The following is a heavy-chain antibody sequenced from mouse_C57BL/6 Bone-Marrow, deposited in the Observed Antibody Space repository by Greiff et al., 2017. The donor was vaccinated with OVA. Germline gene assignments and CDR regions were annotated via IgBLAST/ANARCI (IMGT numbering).Heavy chain of an antibody. CDR2: SRNKANDYTT. J-gene: IGHJ1*03. CDR1: GFTFSDFY. CDR3: ARECSSYRGYFDV. D-gene: IGHD1-1*01. V-gene: IGHV7-1*01. Sequence: EVMLVESGGGLVQSGRSLRLSCATSGFTFSDFYMEWVRQAPGKGLEWIAASRNKANDYTTEYSASVKGRFIVSRDTSQSILYLQMNALRAEDNAIYYCARECSSYRGYFDVWGTGTTVTVSS.